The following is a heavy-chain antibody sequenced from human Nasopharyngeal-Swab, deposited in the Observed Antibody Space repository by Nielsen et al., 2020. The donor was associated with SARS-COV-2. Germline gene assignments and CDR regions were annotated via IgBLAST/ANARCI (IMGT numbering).Heavy chain of an antibody. D-gene: IGHD6-13*01. CDR3: ARARYWLAASGPFFDY. CDR2: IGNAGDT. J-gene: IGHJ4*02. V-gene: IGHV3-13*01. Sequence: GESLKISCAASGFTFRSYDMHWVRQGTGKGLEWVSAIGNAGDTYYPGSVKGRFTISRESAKNSLYLQMNSLRAEDTAVYYCARARYWLAASGPFFDYWGQGTLVTVSS. CDR1: GFTFRSYD.